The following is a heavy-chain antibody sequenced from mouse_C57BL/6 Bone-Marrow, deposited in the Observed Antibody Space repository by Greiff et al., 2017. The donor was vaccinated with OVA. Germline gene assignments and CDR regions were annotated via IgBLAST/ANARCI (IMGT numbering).Heavy chain of an antibody. Sequence: EVKLMESGGGLVKPGGSLKLSCAASGFTFSDYGMHWVRQAPEKGLEWVAYISSGSSTIYYADTVKGRFTISRDNAKNTLFLQMTRLRSEDTAMYYCAREGSYWGQGTLVTVSA. CDR3: AREGSY. CDR2: ISSGSSTI. J-gene: IGHJ3*01. V-gene: IGHV5-17*01. CDR1: GFTFSDYG.